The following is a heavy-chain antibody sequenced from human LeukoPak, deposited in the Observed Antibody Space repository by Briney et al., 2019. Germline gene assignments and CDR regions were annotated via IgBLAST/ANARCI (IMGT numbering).Heavy chain of an antibody. V-gene: IGHV1-46*01. D-gene: IGHD3-3*01. CDR3: ARVGFWSGYPGGRGMDV. Sequence: ASVKVSCKASGYTLTSYYMHWVRQAPGQGLEWMGIINPSGGSTSYAQKFQGRVTMTRDTSTSTVYMELSSLRSEDTAVYYCARVGFWSGYPGGRGMDVWGQGTTVTVSS. CDR2: INPSGGST. CDR1: GYTLTSYY. J-gene: IGHJ6*02.